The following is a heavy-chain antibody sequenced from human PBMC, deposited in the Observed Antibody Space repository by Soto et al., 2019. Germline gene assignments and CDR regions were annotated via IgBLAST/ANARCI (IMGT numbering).Heavy chain of an antibody. D-gene: IGHD1-26*01. CDR3: ARGHGSYQYYFDY. CDR1: GYSISSSNW. V-gene: IGHV4-28*03. CDR2: IYYSGST. J-gene: IGHJ4*02. Sequence: PSETLSLTCAVSGYSISSSNWWGWIRQPPGKGLEWIGYIYYSGSTYYNPSLKSRVTMSVDTSKNQFSLRLSSVTAVDTAVYYCARGHGSYQYYFDYWGQGTLVTVSS.